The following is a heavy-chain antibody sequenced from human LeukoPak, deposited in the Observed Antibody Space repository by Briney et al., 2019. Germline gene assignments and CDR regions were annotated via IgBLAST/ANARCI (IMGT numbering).Heavy chain of an antibody. J-gene: IGHJ4*02. Sequence: GGSLRLSCRASGFSFSRYWMSWVRQAPGKGLEWVANIKEDGSGKNYVGSMKGRFIISRDNAKNSLYLQISSLRAEDTAVYYCAREVLATASAFDYWGQGTLVTVSS. D-gene: IGHD4-11*01. CDR1: GFSFSRYW. CDR3: AREVLATASAFDY. CDR2: IKEDGSGK. V-gene: IGHV3-7*03.